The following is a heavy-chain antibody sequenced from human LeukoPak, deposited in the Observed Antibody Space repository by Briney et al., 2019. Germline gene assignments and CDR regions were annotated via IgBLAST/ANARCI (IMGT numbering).Heavy chain of an antibody. J-gene: IGHJ4*02. CDR1: GYTVTRYY. CDR2: INPNSGGT. CDR3: ARDLNY. Sequence: APVKASCKASGYTVTRYYMHWMRQARGQGLEWMGWINPNSGGTNYAQKFQGRVTMTRDTSSSTAYMELSRLRSDDTAVYYCARDLNYWGQGTLVTVSS. V-gene: IGHV1-2*02.